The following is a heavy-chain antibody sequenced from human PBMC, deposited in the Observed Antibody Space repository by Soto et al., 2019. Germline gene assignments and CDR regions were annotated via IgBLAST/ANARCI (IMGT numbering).Heavy chain of an antibody. J-gene: IGHJ4*02. CDR3: ARNSGYYDFWSGYYLFDY. CDR2: INHSGST. Sequence: PSETLSLTCAVYGGSFSGYYWSWIRQPPGKGLEWIGEINHSGSTNYNPSLKSRVTISVDTSKNQFSLKLSSVTAADTAVYYCARNSGYYDFWSGYYLFDYWGQGTLVNVSS. CDR1: GGSFSGYY. V-gene: IGHV4-34*01. D-gene: IGHD3-3*01.